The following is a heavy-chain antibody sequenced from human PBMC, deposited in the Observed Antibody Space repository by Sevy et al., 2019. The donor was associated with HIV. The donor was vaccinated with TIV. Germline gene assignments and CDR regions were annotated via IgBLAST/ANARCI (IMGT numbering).Heavy chain of an antibody. J-gene: IGHJ4*02. CDR1: GFTFGDYA. CDR2: IRSKAYGGTT. CDR3: TSASSSSFDY. Sequence: GGSLRLSCTASGFTFGDYAMSWVRQAPGKGLEWVGFIRSKAYGGTTEYAASVKGRFTISRDDSKSIAYLQMNSLKTEDTAVYYCTSASSSSFDYWGQGTLVTVSS. V-gene: IGHV3-49*04. D-gene: IGHD6-6*01.